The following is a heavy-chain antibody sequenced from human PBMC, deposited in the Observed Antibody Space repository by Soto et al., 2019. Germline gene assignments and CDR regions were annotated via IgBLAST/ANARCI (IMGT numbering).Heavy chain of an antibody. CDR3: ARSIWFGELSTFYGMDV. CDR1: GYTFTSYY. D-gene: IGHD3-10*01. V-gene: IGHV1-46*01. J-gene: IGHJ6*02. Sequence: ASVKVSCKASGYTFTSYYMHWVRQAPGQGLEWMGIINPSGGSTSYAQKFQGRVTMTRDTSTSTVYMELSSLRSEDTAVYYCARSIWFGELSTFYGMDVWGQGTSVTVSS. CDR2: INPSGGST.